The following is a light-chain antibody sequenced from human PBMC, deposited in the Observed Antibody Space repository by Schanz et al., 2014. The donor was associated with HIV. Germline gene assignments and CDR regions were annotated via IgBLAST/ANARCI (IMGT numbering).Light chain of an antibody. Sequence: DIQMTQSPSTLSASVGDRVSITCRSSQYISSGLAWYQQKPGKAPKVLIYQASILENGVPSTFSGGGYGTEFTLTISSLQPDDFATYFCLQYDSDSWTFGQGTKLDIQ. V-gene: IGKV1-5*03. J-gene: IGKJ2*02. CDR3: LQYDSDSWT. CDR2: QAS. CDR1: QYISSG.